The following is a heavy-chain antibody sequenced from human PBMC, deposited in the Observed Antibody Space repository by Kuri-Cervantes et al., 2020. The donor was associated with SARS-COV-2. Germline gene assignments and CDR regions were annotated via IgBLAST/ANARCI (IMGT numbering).Heavy chain of an antibody. CDR3: ARGGTYYNSGSSFDY. CDR1: GGSITSGSYH. CDR2: ISYGGTT. Sequence: GSLRLSCNVSGGSITSGSYHWSWIRKPPGKGLEWIGYISYGGTTNYSPSLRGRVTISVDTSKNHFSLKLRSLNAADTAVYYCARGGTYYNSGSSFDYWGQGTLVTVSS. D-gene: IGHD3-10*01. V-gene: IGHV4-61*03. J-gene: IGHJ4*02.